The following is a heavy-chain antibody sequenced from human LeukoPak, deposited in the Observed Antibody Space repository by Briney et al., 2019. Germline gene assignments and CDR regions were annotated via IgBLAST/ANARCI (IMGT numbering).Heavy chain of an antibody. CDR1: GGSFSGYY. Sequence: SETLSLTCAVYGGSFSGYYWSWIRHPPGKGLEWIGEINHSGSTNYNPSLKSRVTISVDTSNNQFSLKLSSVTAADTAVYDCARAVLLWFGSKKNYYYYMDVWGKGTTVTVSS. D-gene: IGHD3-10*01. J-gene: IGHJ6*03. V-gene: IGHV4-34*01. CDR2: INHSGST. CDR3: ARAVLLWFGSKKNYYYYMDV.